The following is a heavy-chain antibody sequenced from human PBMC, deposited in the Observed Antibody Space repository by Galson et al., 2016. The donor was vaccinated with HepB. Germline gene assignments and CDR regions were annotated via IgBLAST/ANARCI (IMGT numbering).Heavy chain of an antibody. CDR3: ARPRDNYGHAFDI. D-gene: IGHD3-10*01. CDR1: GFTFSSYN. J-gene: IGHJ3*02. V-gene: IGHV3-21*01. CDR2: ISRGSAYI. Sequence: SLRLSCAASGFTFSSYNLNWVRQAPGKGLEWVTSISRGSAYIYCADSVKGRFTISRDNAKNSLYLQMHSLRAEDTAVYYCARPRDNYGHAFDIWGPGTLVTVSS.